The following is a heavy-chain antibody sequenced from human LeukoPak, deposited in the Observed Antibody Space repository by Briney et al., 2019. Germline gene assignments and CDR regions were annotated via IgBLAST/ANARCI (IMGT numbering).Heavy chain of an antibody. CDR1: GGSISSYY. CDR2: IYYNGIT. D-gene: IGHD5-12*01. J-gene: IGHJ4*02. Sequence: SETLSLTCTVSGGSISSYYWSWIREPPGKGLDWIGYIYYNGITNYSPSLKSRVTISLDTSENQFSLKLRSVTAADTAVYYCARDSGYSGSFDYWGQGTLVTVSS. V-gene: IGHV4-59*01. CDR3: ARDSGYSGSFDY.